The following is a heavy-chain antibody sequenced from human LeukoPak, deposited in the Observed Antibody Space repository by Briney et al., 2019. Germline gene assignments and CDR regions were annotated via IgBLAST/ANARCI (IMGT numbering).Heavy chain of an antibody. CDR1: GFTFSSYS. V-gene: IGHV3-21*01. D-gene: IGHD2-2*01. J-gene: IGHJ4*02. CDR3: ARHRGSITSCLDY. CDR2: ISSSSSYM. Sequence: GGSLRLSCAASGFTFSSYSMNWVRQAPGKGLEWVSSISSSSSYMYYADSVKGRFTISRDNAKNSLYLQLNSLRAEDTAVYYCARHRGSITSCLDYWGQGTLVTVSS.